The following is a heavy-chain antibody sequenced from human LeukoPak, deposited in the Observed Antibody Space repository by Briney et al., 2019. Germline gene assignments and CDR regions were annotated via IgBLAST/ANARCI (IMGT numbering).Heavy chain of an antibody. CDR1: GFTFSSYS. Sequence: HPGGSLGLSCAASGFTFSSYSMVWVRQAPGKGLEYVSGITSNGGTTYYGNSVKGRFTISRDNSKDTLYLQMGSLRTEDMAVYYCARGIRWASDYWGQGTPVTVAS. V-gene: IGHV3-64*01. D-gene: IGHD4-23*01. CDR3: ARGIRWASDY. J-gene: IGHJ4*02. CDR2: ITSNGGTT.